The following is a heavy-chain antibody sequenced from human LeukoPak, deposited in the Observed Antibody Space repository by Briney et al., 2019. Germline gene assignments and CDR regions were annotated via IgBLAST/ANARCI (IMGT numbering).Heavy chain of an antibody. CDR3: ARDDSSSWSPGGYYGMDV. CDR2: IYYSGST. J-gene: IGHJ6*02. CDR1: GGSISSYY. Sequence: KSSETLSLTCTASGGSISSYYWSWIRQPPGKGLEWIGYIYYSGSTNYNPSLKSRVTISVDTSKNQFSLKLSSVTAADTAVYYCARDDSSSWSPGGYYGMDVWGQGTTVTVSS. D-gene: IGHD6-13*01. V-gene: IGHV4-59*01.